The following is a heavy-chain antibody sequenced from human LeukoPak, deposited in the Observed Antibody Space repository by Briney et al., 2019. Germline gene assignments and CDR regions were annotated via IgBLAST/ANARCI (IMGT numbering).Heavy chain of an antibody. CDR1: GFTFSTYW. V-gene: IGHV3-21*01. J-gene: IGHJ4*02. Sequence: GGSLRLSCAASGFTFSTYWMTWVRQAPGKGLEWVSSISSSSSYIYYADSVRGRFTISRDNAKNSLYLQMNSLRAEDTAVYYCARGAVGATRMDFDYWGQGTLVTVSS. D-gene: IGHD1-26*01. CDR3: ARGAVGATRMDFDY. CDR2: ISSSSSYI.